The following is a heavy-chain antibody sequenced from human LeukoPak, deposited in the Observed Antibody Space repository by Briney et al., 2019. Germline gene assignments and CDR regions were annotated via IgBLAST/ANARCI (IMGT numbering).Heavy chain of an antibody. V-gene: IGHV3-30*04. CDR1: GFTFSSYA. Sequence: GRSLRLSCAASGFTFSSYAMHWVRQAPGKGLEWVAVISYDGSNKYYADSVKGRFTISRDNSKNTLYLQMNSLRAEDTAVYYCARGRGYYDSSGYLDYWGQGTLVTVSS. CDR2: ISYDGSNK. D-gene: IGHD3-22*01. CDR3: ARGRGYYDSSGYLDY. J-gene: IGHJ4*02.